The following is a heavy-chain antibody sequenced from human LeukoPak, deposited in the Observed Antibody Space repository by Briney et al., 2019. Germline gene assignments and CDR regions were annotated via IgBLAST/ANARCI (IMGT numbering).Heavy chain of an antibody. D-gene: IGHD3-16*01. J-gene: IGHJ6*03. CDR3: ARDLIAFGNYYYYMDV. CDR1: GGTFSSYA. Sequence: ASVTVSCKASGGTFSSYAVSWVRQAPGQGLEWMGGIIPMSGTANYAQKFQDRVTITADESTSTAYMELSSLRSEDTAVYYCARDLIAFGNYYYYMDVWGKGTTVTISS. V-gene: IGHV1-69*13. CDR2: IIPMSGTA.